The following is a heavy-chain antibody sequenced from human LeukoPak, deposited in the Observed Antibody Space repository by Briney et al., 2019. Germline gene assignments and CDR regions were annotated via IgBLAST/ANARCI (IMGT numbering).Heavy chain of an antibody. Sequence: SETLSLTCAVSGYSISSGYYWGWIRQPPGKGLEWIGSIYHSGSTYYNPSLKSRVTISVDTSKNQFSLKLSSVTAADTAVYYCARQPWYNWNSVPYHYYYMDVWGKGTTVTVSS. CDR2: IYHSGST. J-gene: IGHJ6*03. V-gene: IGHV4-38-2*01. CDR1: GYSISSGYY. CDR3: ARQPWYNWNSVPYHYYYMDV. D-gene: IGHD1-1*01.